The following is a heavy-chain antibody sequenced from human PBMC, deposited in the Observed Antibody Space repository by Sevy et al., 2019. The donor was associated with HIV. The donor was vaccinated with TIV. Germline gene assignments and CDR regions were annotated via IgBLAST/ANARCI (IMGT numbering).Heavy chain of an antibody. J-gene: IGHJ4*02. CDR3: ERLRWDLVVVPGATPGCYFDQ. V-gene: IGHV4-4*08. D-gene: IGHD2-2*01. Sequence: SETLSLTCTVSGDSINTYYWSWIRQPPGKGLEWIGYVSTSGSTNYNPSLKSRGTISLDTSRNQVSLKVTSVTAADAAVYYCERLRWDLVVVPGATPGCYFDQWGQGTLVTVSS. CDR2: VSTSGST. CDR1: GDSINTYY.